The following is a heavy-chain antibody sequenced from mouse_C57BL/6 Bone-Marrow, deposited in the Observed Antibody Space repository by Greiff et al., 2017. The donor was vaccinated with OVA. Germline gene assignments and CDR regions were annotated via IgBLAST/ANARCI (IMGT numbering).Heavy chain of an antibody. D-gene: IGHD1-1*01. V-gene: IGHV1-66*01. CDR2: VYPGSGNT. J-gene: IGHJ1*03. CDR1: GYSFTSYY. Sequence: QVQLKQSGPELVKPGASVKLSCKASGYSFTSYYIHWVKQRPGQGLGWIGWVYPGSGNTKYNEKFKGKATLTADTSSSTAYMQLSSLTSMDSAVYYCARSGYYYGSSMSDWYFDVWGTGTPVTVSS. CDR3: ARSGYYYGSSMSDWYFDV.